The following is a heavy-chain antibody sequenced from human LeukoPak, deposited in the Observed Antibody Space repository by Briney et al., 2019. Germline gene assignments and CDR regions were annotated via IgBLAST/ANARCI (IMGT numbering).Heavy chain of an antibody. V-gene: IGHV1-69*05. J-gene: IGHJ3*02. Sequence: ASVKVSCKASGGIFSSYAISWVRQAPGQGLEWMGGIIPIFGTANYAQKFQGRVTITTDESTSTAYMELSSLRSEDTAVYYCARAWEPRGGGAFDIWGQGTMVTVSS. CDR2: IIPIFGTA. CDR3: ARAWEPRGGGAFDI. D-gene: IGHD1-26*01. CDR1: GGIFSSYA.